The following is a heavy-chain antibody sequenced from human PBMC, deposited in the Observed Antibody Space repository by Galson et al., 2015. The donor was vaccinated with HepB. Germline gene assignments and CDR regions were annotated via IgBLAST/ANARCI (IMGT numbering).Heavy chain of an antibody. J-gene: IGHJ4*02. V-gene: IGHV1-3*01. CDR1: GYTFTSYT. CDR2: INPGNGNT. D-gene: IGHD6-19*01. CDR3: ARGYYTGWYRFDY. Sequence: SVKVSCKASGYTFTSYTIHWVRQAPGQRLEWMGWINPGNGNTKYSQKFQDRVTITRDTSASTAYMELSSLRSEDTAVYYCARGYYTGWYRFDYWGQGTLVTVSS.